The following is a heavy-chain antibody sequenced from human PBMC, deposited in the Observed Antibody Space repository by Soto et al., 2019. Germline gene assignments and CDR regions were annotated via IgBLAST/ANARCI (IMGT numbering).Heavy chain of an antibody. Sequence: QVQLVQSGAEVKKPGSSVKVSCKASGGTFSSYAISWVRQAPGQGLEWMGGIIPIFSTANYAQKFQGRVTITADESTSTAYMELSSLRSEDTAVYYCARADCSGGSCYGLFAFDIWGQGTMVTVSS. J-gene: IGHJ3*02. V-gene: IGHV1-69*01. CDR2: IIPIFSTA. CDR1: GGTFSSYA. CDR3: ARADCSGGSCYGLFAFDI. D-gene: IGHD2-15*01.